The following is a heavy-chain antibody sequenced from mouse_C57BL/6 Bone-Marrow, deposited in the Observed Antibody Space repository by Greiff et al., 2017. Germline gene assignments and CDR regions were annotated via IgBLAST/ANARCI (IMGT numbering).Heavy chain of an antibody. Sequence: VQLQQSGAELVRPGSSVKLSCKASGYTFTSYWMDWVKQRPGQGLEWIGNIYPSDSETHYNQKFKDKATLTVDKSSSTAYMQLSSLTSEDSAVYYCARITTVVASYYFDYWGQGTTLTVSS. J-gene: IGHJ2*01. V-gene: IGHV1-61*01. D-gene: IGHD1-1*01. CDR2: IYPSDSET. CDR1: GYTFTSYW. CDR3: ARITTVVASYYFDY.